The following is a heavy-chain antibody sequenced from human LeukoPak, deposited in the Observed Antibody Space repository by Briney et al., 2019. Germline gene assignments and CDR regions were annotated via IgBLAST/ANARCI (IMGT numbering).Heavy chain of an antibody. D-gene: IGHD2/OR15-2a*01. Sequence: GGSLRLSCAASGFTFSTYDMNWVRQAPGKGLEWVSYISSSGSTVYYADSVKGRFTISRDNAKSSLHLQMNSLRAEDTAVYYCARSTFLGYWGQGTLVTVSS. CDR3: ARSTFLGY. CDR1: GFTFSTYD. V-gene: IGHV3-48*03. J-gene: IGHJ4*02. CDR2: ISSSGSTV.